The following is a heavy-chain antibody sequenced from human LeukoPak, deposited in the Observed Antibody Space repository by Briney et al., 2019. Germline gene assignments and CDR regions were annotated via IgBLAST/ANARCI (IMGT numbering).Heavy chain of an antibody. J-gene: IGHJ5*02. CDR3: AREATIFGVVIGFDP. CDR2: IIPIFDTA. V-gene: IGHV1-69*13. CDR1: GGTFSNYA. Sequence: GASVKVSCKASGGTFSNYATNWVRQAPGQGLEWMGGIIPIFDTANYAHKFQGRVTITADESTSTVYMELSSLTSEDTAVYYCAREATIFGVVIGFDPWGQGTLVTVSS. D-gene: IGHD3-3*01.